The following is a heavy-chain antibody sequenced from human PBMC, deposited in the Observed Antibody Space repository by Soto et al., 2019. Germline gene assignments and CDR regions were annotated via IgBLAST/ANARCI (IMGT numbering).Heavy chain of an antibody. CDR3: ARSLEGVDYSNYGYFDY. J-gene: IGHJ4*02. CDR2: TRNKANSYTT. V-gene: IGHV3-72*01. D-gene: IGHD4-4*01. Sequence: EVQLVESGGGLVQPGGSLRLSCAASGFTFSDHYMDWVRQAPGKGLEWVGRTRNKANSYTTEYAASVKGRFTISRDDSKNSLYLQMNSLKTEDTAVYYCARSLEGVDYSNYGYFDYWGQGTLGTVSS. CDR1: GFTFSDHY.